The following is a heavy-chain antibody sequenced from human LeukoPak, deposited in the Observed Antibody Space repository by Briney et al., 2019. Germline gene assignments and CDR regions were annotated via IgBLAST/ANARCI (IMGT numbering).Heavy chain of an antibody. J-gene: IGHJ4*02. CDR1: GGSISSSSYY. Sequence: SETLSLTCTVSGGSISSSSYYWGWIRQPPGKGLEWIGSIYYSGSTYYNPSPKSRVTISVDTSKNQFSLKLSSVTAADTAVYYCARFTMVRGVIFSWGQGTLVTVSS. V-gene: IGHV4-39*01. CDR2: IYYSGST. CDR3: ARFTMVRGVIFS. D-gene: IGHD3-10*01.